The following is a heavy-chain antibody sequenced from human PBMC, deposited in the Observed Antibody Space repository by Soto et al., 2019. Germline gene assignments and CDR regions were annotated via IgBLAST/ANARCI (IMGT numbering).Heavy chain of an antibody. V-gene: IGHV3-11*01. J-gene: IGHJ5*02. Sequence: GGSLRLSCAASGFTFSDYYMSWIRQAPGKGLEWVSYISSSGSTIYYADSVKGRFTISRDNAKNSLYLQMNSLRAEDTAVYYCARGQIRGYSSSWYGRSNWFDPWGQGTLVTVSS. D-gene: IGHD6-13*01. CDR2: ISSSGSTI. CDR3: ARGQIRGYSSSWYGRSNWFDP. CDR1: GFTFSDYY.